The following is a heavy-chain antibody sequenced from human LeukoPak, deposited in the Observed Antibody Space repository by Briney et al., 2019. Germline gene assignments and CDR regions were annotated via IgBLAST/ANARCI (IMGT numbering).Heavy chain of an antibody. CDR3: ARDLSVDFWSGYYYFDY. Sequence: GGSLRLSCVASGFTFSSYYMNWVRQAPGKGLEWVSSISSSSSYIYYADSVKGRFTISRDNAKNSLYLQMNSLRAEDTAVYYCARDLSVDFWSGYYYFDYWGQGTLVTVSS. J-gene: IGHJ4*02. V-gene: IGHV3-21*01. CDR2: ISSSSSYI. CDR1: GFTFSSYY. D-gene: IGHD3-3*01.